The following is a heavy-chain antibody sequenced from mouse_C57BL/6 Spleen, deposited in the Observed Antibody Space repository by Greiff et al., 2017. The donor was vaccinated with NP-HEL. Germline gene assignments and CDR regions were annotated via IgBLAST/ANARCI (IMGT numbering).Heavy chain of an antibody. CDR1: GFTFSSYA. CDR2: ISDGGSYT. V-gene: IGHV5-4*01. J-gene: IGHJ3*01. Sequence: DVHLVESGGGLVKPGGSLKLSCAASGFTFSSYAMSWVRQTPEKRLEWVATISDGGSYTYYPDNVKGRFTISRDNAKNNLYLQMSHLKSEDTATYYCAREATASSGVAYWGQGTLVTVSA. CDR3: AREATASSGVAY. D-gene: IGHD3-1*01.